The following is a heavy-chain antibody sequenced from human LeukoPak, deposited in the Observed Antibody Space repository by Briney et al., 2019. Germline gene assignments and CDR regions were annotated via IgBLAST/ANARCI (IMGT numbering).Heavy chain of an antibody. CDR3: AREVRLTMVRGVSHFDY. V-gene: IGHV1-46*01. J-gene: IGHJ4*02. Sequence: ASVKVSCKASGYTFTSYYMHWVRQAPGQGLEWMGIINPSGGSTSYAQKFQGRVTMTRDTSTSTVYMELSSLRSEDTAVYYCAREVRLTMVRGVSHFDYWGQGTLVTVSS. CDR2: INPSGGST. CDR1: GYTFTSYY. D-gene: IGHD3-10*01.